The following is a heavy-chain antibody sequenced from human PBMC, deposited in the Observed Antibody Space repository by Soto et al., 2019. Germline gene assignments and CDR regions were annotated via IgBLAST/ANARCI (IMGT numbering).Heavy chain of an antibody. V-gene: IGHV1-2*04. J-gene: IGHJ6*02. CDR1: GYTFIDYY. Sequence: GASVKVSCKASGYTFIDYYIHWVRQAPGQGLEWMGWINPNSGDTNYEQKFQGWVTMTRDTSITTAYMELSRLTSDDTAVYYCARDSRGGYYYYGMDVWG. CDR2: INPNSGDT. D-gene: IGHD3-10*01. CDR3: ARDSRGGYYYYGMDV.